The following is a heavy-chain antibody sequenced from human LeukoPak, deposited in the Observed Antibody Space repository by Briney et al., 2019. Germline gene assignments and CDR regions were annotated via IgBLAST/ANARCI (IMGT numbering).Heavy chain of an antibody. J-gene: IGHJ6*03. Sequence: WVRQAPGKGLEWIGSIYYSGSTYYNPSLKSRVTISVDTSKNQFSLKLSSVTAADTAVYYCARRYYYYYYMDVWGKGTTVTVSS. V-gene: IGHV4-39*01. CDR3: ARRYYYYYYMDV. CDR2: IYYSGST.